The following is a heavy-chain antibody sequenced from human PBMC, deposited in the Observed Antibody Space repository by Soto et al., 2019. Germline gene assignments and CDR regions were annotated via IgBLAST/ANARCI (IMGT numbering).Heavy chain of an antibody. D-gene: IGHD3-22*01. CDR1: GFTCSRYE. J-gene: IGHJ4*02. V-gene: IGHV3-48*03. Sequence: GGSLRLSCVGSGFTCSRYEISWVRQAPGEGLEWVSNIRSSGRSINYADSVKGRFTISRENAENSLYLQMTSLSAEDTAVYYCTRVRDSNDYWGQGTLVTVSS. CDR3: TRVRDSNDY. CDR2: IRSSGRSI.